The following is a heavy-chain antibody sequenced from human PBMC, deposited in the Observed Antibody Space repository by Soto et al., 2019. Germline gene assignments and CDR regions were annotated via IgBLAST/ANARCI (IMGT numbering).Heavy chain of an antibody. CDR1: GFTFSSYA. V-gene: IGHV3-23*01. D-gene: IGHD4-4*01. CDR3: ARETYRGFYFDY. J-gene: IGHJ4*02. Sequence: PGGSLRLSCAASGFTFSSYAMSRVRQAPGKGLEWVSAISGSGGSTYYADSVKGRFTISRDNAKNTLYLQMNSLRVEDTALYYCARETYRGFYFDYWGQGTLVTVSS. CDR2: ISGSGGST.